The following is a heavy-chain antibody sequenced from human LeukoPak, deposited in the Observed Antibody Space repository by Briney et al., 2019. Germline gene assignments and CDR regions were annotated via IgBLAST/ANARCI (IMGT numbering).Heavy chain of an antibody. CDR2: VSGSGTYT. CDR1: GFTFSSYA. V-gene: IGHV3-23*01. CDR3: ARAKVWGSYRLDY. J-gene: IGHJ4*02. Sequence: GGSLRLSCAASGFTFSSYAMSWVRQAPGKGLEWVSGVSGSGTYTYYADSVKGRFTISRDNSQNTLYLQMNSLRAEDTAVYYCARAKVWGSYRLDYWGQGTLVTVSS. D-gene: IGHD3-16*02.